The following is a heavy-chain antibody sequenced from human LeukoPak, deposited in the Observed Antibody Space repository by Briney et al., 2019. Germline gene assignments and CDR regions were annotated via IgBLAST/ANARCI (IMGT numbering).Heavy chain of an antibody. V-gene: IGHV3-74*01. D-gene: IGHD2-2*01. Sequence: GGSLRLSCAASGFTFTKFWMHWVRQAPGRGLVWVSRVKDDGISTLYADSVKGRFTISRDNAKYTLYLQMNSLRADDTALYYCATGPYAAFEMWGQGTMVTVSS. CDR1: GFTFTKFW. CDR2: VKDDGIST. CDR3: ATGPYAAFEM. J-gene: IGHJ3*02.